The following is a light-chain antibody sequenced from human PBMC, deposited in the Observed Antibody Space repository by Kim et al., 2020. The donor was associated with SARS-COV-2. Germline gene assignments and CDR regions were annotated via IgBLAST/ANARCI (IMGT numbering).Light chain of an antibody. V-gene: IGLV1-40*01. CDR3: QSYDSSLSHVV. J-gene: IGLJ7*01. Sequence: RVTISCTGSSSNIGAGYDVNWYQHLPGTAPKLLIFRNNNRPSGVPARFSASKSGTSASLAITGLQAEDEADYSCQSYDSSLSHVVFGGGTQLTVL. CDR2: RNN. CDR1: SSNIGAGYD.